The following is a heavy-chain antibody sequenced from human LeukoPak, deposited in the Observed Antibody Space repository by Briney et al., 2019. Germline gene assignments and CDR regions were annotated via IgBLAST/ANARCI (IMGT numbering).Heavy chain of an antibody. V-gene: IGHV1-2*02. D-gene: IGHD2-15*01. CDR1: GYTFTGYY. Sequence: VASVKVSCKASGYTFTGYYMHWVRQAPGQGLEWMGWINPNSGGTNYAQKFQGRVTMTRDTSISTAYMELSRLKSDDTAVYYCARGYCSGGSCYHFDSWGQGTLVTVSS. CDR3: ARGYCSGGSCYHFDS. J-gene: IGHJ4*02. CDR2: INPNSGGT.